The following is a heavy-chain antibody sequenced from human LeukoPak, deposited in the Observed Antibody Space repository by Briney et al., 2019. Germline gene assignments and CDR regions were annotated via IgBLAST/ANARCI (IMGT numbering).Heavy chain of an antibody. CDR1: GGSISSGDYY. CDR3: ARVVWFGANTSNFHY. CDR2: IYYSGST. D-gene: IGHD3-10*01. V-gene: IGHV4-30-4*01. Sequence: SQTLSLTRTVSGGSISSGDYYWSWIRQPPGKGLEWIGYIYYSGSTYYNPSLKSRVTISVDTSKKQFSLKLSSVTAADTAVYYCARVVWFGANTSNFHYWGQGTVVTVPS. J-gene: IGHJ4*02.